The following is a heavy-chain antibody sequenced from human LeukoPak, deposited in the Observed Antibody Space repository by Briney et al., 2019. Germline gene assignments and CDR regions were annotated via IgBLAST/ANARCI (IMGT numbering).Heavy chain of an antibody. CDR2: IIPIFGTA. CDR1: GGTFSSYA. D-gene: IGHD3-22*01. V-gene: IGHV1-69*13. J-gene: IGHJ4*02. Sequence: GASVKVSCKASGGTFSSYAISWVRQAPGQGLEWMGGIIPIFGTANYAQKFQGRVTITADESTSTAYMELSSLRSEDTAVYYCARGLDSSGYNDYWGQGTLVTVSS. CDR3: ARGLDSSGYNDY.